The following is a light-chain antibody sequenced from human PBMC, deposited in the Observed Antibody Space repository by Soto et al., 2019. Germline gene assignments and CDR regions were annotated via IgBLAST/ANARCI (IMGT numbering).Light chain of an antibody. Sequence: QSALTQPASVSGSPGQSITISCTGTSSDVGIYNLVSWYQQFPGKAPKLIIYEGSRRPSGVSNRFSGSKSGNTASLTISGLQAEDEADYYCCSYAGSFTFDVFGGGTKLTVL. CDR3: CSYAGSFTFDV. CDR1: SSDVGIYNL. CDR2: EGS. V-gene: IGLV2-23*03. J-gene: IGLJ2*01.